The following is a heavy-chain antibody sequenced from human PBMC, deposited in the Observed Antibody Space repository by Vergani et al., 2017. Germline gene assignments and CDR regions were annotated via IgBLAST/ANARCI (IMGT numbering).Heavy chain of an antibody. Sequence: QVQLQQWGAGLLKPSETLSLTCAVYGGSFSGYYWSWIRQPPGKGLEWIGEINHSGSTNYNPSLKSRVTISVDTSKNQFPLKLSSVTAADTAVYYCARGNPNWFDPWGQGTLVTVSS. CDR3: ARGNPNWFDP. CDR2: INHSGST. CDR1: GGSFSGYY. J-gene: IGHJ5*02. V-gene: IGHV4-34*01.